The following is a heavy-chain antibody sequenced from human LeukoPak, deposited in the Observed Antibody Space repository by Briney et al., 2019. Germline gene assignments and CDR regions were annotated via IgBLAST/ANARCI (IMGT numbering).Heavy chain of an antibody. Sequence: GGSLRLSRAASEFSFSDFWMGWVRQAPGKGLEWVANINQGGSETYYVDSVKGRFTISRDNAKKSLFLQMNSLRAEDTAVYYCTKGRSNHYWGQGTLVTVST. CDR2: INQGGSET. CDR3: TKGRSNHY. V-gene: IGHV3-7*01. D-gene: IGHD4-11*01. J-gene: IGHJ4*02. CDR1: EFSFSDFW.